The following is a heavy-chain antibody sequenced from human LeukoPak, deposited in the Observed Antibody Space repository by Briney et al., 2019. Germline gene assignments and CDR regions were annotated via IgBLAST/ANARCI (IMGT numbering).Heavy chain of an antibody. Sequence: GGSLRLSCVASVFTFRDYAMNWVRQAPGKGLEWVSGISDGGDSTRYADSVRGRFTISRDNFKNMLYLQSNSLRAEDSAVYYCVKTTRPLGAFDYWGQGTLVTVSS. CDR3: VKTTRPLGAFDY. J-gene: IGHJ4*02. D-gene: IGHD7-27*01. CDR2: ISDGGDST. CDR1: VFTFRDYA. V-gene: IGHV3-23*01.